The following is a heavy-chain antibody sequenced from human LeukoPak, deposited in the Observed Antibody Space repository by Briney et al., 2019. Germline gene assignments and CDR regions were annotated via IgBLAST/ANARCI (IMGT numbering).Heavy chain of an antibody. V-gene: IGHV3-48*04. CDR2: ISSSSGTI. CDR3: AREMVAGRFGPYFDY. J-gene: IGHJ4*02. D-gene: IGHD6-19*01. Sequence: PGGSLRLSCAASGFTFSSYAMKWVRQAPGKGLEWVSYISSSSGTIYYADSVKGRFTISRDNAKNSLYLQMNSLRAEDTAVYYCAREMVAGRFGPYFDYWGQGTLVTVSS. CDR1: GFTFSSYA.